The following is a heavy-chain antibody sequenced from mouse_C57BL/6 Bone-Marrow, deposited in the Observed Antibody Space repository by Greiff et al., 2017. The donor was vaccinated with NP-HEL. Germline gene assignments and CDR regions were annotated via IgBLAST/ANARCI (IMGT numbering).Heavy chain of an antibody. CDR3: AHYYGSSLFDY. CDR1: GYTFTSYW. V-gene: IGHV1-59*01. D-gene: IGHD1-1*01. CDR2: IDPSDSYT. Sequence: VQLQQPGAELVRPGTSVKLSCKASGYTFTSYWMHWVKQRPGQGLEWIGVIDPSDSYTNYNQKFKGKATLTVDTSSSTAYMQLSSLTSEDSAVDYCAHYYGSSLFDYWGQGTTLTVSS. J-gene: IGHJ2*01.